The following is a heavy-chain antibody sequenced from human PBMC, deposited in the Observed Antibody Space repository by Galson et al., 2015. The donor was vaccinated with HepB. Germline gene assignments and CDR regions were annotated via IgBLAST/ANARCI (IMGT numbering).Heavy chain of an antibody. J-gene: IGHJ3*02. D-gene: IGHD2-2*01. CDR2: MNPNSGNT. Sequence: SVKVSCKASGYTFTSYDINWVRQATGQGLEWMGWMNPNSGNTGYAQKFQGRVTMTRNTSISTAHMELSSLRSEDTAVYYCTRYCSSTSCYADAFDIWGQGTMVTVSS. CDR3: TRYCSSTSCYADAFDI. CDR1: GYTFTSYD. V-gene: IGHV1-8*01.